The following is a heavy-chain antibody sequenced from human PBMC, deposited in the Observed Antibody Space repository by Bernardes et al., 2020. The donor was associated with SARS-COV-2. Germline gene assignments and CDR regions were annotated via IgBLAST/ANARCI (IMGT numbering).Heavy chain of an antibody. Sequence: GGSLRLSCAASGFTFSRNWMTWVRQAPGKGLQWVANINQDGSEKFYLDSVKGRFTIARDNAKNSLYLQMSSLSAEDAAMYYCARALCSSPSCYDYGFDLWGQGILVTVSS. CDR2: INQDGSEK. CDR3: ARALCSSPSCYDYGFDL. D-gene: IGHD2-2*01. J-gene: IGHJ4*02. CDR1: GFTFSRNW. V-gene: IGHV3-7*01.